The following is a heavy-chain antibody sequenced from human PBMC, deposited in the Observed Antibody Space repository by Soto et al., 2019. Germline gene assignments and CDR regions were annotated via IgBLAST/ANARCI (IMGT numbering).Heavy chain of an antibody. Sequence: QVQLQESGPGLVKPSQTLSLTCTVSGGSISSGGYYWSWIRQHPGKGLEWIGYIYYSGSTYYNPSLKRRVTIAVDTSKNQFSLKLSSVTAADTAVYYCARDRVMGGRGEFHYWGQGTLVTVSS. CDR1: GGSISSGGYY. CDR2: IYYSGST. J-gene: IGHJ4*02. CDR3: ARDRVMGGRGEFHY. D-gene: IGHD3-16*01. V-gene: IGHV4-31*03.